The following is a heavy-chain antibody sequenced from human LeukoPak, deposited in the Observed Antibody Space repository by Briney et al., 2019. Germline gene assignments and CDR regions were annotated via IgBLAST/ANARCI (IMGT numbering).Heavy chain of an antibody. J-gene: IGHJ6*02. CDR3: ARDTAMVTDYYGMDV. Sequence: GGSLRLSCAASGFTFSSYWMHWVRQAPGKGLVWVSRINSDGSSTSYADSVKGRFTISGDNAKNTLYLQMNSLRAEDTAVYYCARDTAMVTDYYGMDVWGQGTTVTVSS. V-gene: IGHV3-74*01. CDR2: INSDGSST. CDR1: GFTFSSYW. D-gene: IGHD5-18*01.